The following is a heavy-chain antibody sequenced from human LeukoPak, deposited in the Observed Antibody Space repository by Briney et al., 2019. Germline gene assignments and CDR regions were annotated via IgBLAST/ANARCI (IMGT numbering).Heavy chain of an antibody. CDR1: GFTFSSYG. Sequence: GGSLRLSCVASGFTFSSYGMHWVRQAPGKGLEWVAVISYDGSNKYYADSVKGRFTISRDNSKSTLYLQMNSLRAEDTALYYCAKDGGSTRLDYWGQGTLVTVSS. CDR3: AKDGGSTRLDY. CDR2: ISYDGSNK. D-gene: IGHD3-16*01. V-gene: IGHV3-30*18. J-gene: IGHJ4*02.